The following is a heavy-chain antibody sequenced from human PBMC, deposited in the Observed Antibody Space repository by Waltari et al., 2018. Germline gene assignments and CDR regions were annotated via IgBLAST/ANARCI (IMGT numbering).Heavy chain of an antibody. CDR3: ARGRGGSGSQPLSWFDP. J-gene: IGHJ5*02. CDR1: GDSIAGYF. D-gene: IGHD3-10*01. CDR2: IYDVGTP. V-gene: IGHV4-59*01. Sequence: QVQLRESGPRLVKPSETLSLTCSVSGDSIAGYFWAWIRQPPGKGLQFIGYIYDVGTPRYNPSLASRVAMSVDTSKNHFSLRLTSMTAADTAFYYCARGRGGSGSQPLSWFDPWGPGTLVTVSS.